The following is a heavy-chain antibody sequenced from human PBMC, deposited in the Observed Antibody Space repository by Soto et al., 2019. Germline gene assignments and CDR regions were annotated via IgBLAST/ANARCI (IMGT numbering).Heavy chain of an antibody. J-gene: IGHJ4*02. CDR2: VDSDGRGT. Sequence: EVQLVESGGGSVQPGGSLRLPCVASGIPFTNYWMHWVRQVPGKGLVWVARVDSDGRGTSYADFVKGRFTISRDNAKNTLYLQMNSLRVEDTAMYYCGTVFEHWGQGIPVTVSS. CDR1: GIPFTNYW. CDR3: GTVFEH. V-gene: IGHV3-74*01.